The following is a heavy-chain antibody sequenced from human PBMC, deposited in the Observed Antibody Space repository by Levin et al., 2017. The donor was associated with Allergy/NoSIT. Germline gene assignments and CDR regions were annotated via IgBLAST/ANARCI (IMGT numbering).Heavy chain of an antibody. CDR2: INPNSGGT. CDR3: AREGGMTSPPPWFDP. D-gene: IGHD1-1*01. J-gene: IGHJ5*02. CDR1: GYTFTGYY. Sequence: GESLKISCKASGYTFTGYYMHWVRQAPGQGLEWMGWINPNSGGTNYAQKFQGRVTMTRDTSISTPYLEMSRLRSDDTAVYYCAREGGMTSPPPWFDPWGQGTLVTVSS. V-gene: IGHV1-2*02.